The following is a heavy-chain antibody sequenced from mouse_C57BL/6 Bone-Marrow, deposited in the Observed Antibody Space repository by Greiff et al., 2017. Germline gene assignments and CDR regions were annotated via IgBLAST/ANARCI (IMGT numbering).Heavy chain of an antibody. CDR3: ARDGRQLRLLFAY. CDR2: ISDGGSYT. D-gene: IGHD3-2*02. V-gene: IGHV5-4*01. CDR1: GFTFSSYA. Sequence: VVESGGGLVKPGGSLKLSCAASGFTFSSYAMSWVRQTPEKRLEWVATISDGGSYTYYPDNVKGRFTISRDNAKNNLYLQMSHLKSEDTAMYYCARDGRQLRLLFAYWGQGTLVTVSA. J-gene: IGHJ3*01.